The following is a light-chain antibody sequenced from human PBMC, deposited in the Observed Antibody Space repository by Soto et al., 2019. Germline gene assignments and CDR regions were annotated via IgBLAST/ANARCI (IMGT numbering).Light chain of an antibody. V-gene: IGLV2-14*01. CDR2: DVS. CDR3: SSYTSSSTYV. J-gene: IGLJ1*01. Sequence: QSVLTQPASVSGSPGQSITISCTGTSSDVGGYNYVSWYQQHPGKAPKLMISDVSNRPSGVSNRSSGSKSGNTASLTISGLQAEDEADYSCSSYTSSSTYVFGTGTKLTVL. CDR1: SSDVGGYNY.